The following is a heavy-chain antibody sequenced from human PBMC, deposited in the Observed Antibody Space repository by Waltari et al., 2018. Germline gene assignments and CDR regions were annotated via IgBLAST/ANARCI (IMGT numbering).Heavy chain of an antibody. Sequence: QVQLQQWGAGLLKPSETLSLTCAVYGGSFSGYYWSWIRQPPGKGLEWIGEINHSGSTKSNPSLKSRVTISVDTSKNQFSLKLSSVTAADTAVYYCARGAPSGSFDYWGQGTLVTVSS. CDR2: INHSGST. J-gene: IGHJ4*02. D-gene: IGHD1-26*01. CDR1: GGSFSGYY. CDR3: ARGAPSGSFDY. V-gene: IGHV4-34*01.